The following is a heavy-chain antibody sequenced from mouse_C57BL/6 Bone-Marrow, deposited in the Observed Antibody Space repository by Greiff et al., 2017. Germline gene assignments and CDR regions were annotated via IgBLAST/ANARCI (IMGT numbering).Heavy chain of an antibody. CDR2: IHPSDSDT. V-gene: IGHV1-74*01. D-gene: IGHD2-4*01. CDR3: AIRYDYGEEYAMDY. Sequence: QVQLQQPGAELVKPGASVKVSCKASGYTFTSYWMHWVKQRPGQGLEWIGRIHPSDSDTNYNQKFKGKATLTVDKSSSTAYMQLSSLTYEDSAVYYSAIRYDYGEEYAMDYWGQGASVTVSS. CDR1: GYTFTSYW. J-gene: IGHJ4*01.